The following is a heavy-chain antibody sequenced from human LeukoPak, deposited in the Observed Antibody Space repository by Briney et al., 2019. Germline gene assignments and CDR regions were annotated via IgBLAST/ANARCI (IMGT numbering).Heavy chain of an antibody. D-gene: IGHD3-22*01. J-gene: IGHJ5*02. V-gene: IGHV4-39*01. Sequence: PSETLSLTCSVSGGSISSSNYYWGWIRQPPGKGLEWIGTIYYSGSTYYNPSLKSRVIISVDTSKNQFSLKLSSVTAADTAVYYCADYDSSGYYVDSWGQGTLVTVSS. CDR1: GGSISSSNYY. CDR3: ADYDSSGYYVDS. CDR2: IYYSGST.